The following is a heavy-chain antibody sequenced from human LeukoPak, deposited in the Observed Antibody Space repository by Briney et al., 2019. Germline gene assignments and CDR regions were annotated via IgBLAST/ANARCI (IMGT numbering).Heavy chain of an antibody. Sequence: SETLSLTCAVYGGSFSGYYWSWIRQPPGKGLEWIGEINHSGSTNYNPSLKSRVTTSVDTSKNQFSLKLSSVTAAGTAVYYCARRAVFYYYYYYGMDVWGQGTTVTVSS. CDR3: ARRAVFYYYYYYGMDV. J-gene: IGHJ6*02. CDR2: INHSGST. D-gene: IGHD6-19*01. CDR1: GGSFSGYY. V-gene: IGHV4-34*01.